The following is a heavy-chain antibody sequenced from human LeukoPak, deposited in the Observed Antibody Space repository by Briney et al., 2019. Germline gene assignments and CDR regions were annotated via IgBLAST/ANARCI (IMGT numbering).Heavy chain of an antibody. Sequence: GGSLRLSCASSGFTFSIYGMSWVRQAPGKGLEWVSGISDSGGRTYYAESVKGRFAISRDNSKNTLYLQMNSLRVEDTAVYYCAKDLPTKCRGDCPSDYWGQGTLVTVSS. D-gene: IGHD2-21*02. J-gene: IGHJ4*02. CDR1: GFTFSIYG. CDR3: AKDLPTKCRGDCPSDY. V-gene: IGHV3-23*01. CDR2: ISDSGGRT.